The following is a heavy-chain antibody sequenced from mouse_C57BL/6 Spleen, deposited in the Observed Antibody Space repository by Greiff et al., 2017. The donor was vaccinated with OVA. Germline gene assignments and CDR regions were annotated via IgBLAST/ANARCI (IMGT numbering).Heavy chain of an antibody. V-gene: IGHV1-55*01. Sequence: QVQLQQPGAELVKPGASVKMSCKASGYTFTSYWITWVKQRPGQGLEWIGDIYPGSGSTNYNEKFKSKATLTVDTSSSTAYMQLSSLTSEDSPVYYCASKGPDYYAMDYWGQGTSVTVSS. J-gene: IGHJ4*01. CDR3: ASKGPDYYAMDY. CDR1: GYTFTSYW. CDR2: IYPGSGST.